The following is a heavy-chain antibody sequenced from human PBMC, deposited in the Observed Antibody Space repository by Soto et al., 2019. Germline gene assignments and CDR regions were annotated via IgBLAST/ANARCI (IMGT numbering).Heavy chain of an antibody. CDR1: GFIFSMYW. J-gene: IGHJ4*02. CDR3: TRGPRPTSIGTGAF. D-gene: IGHD3-10*01. Sequence: GGSLRLSCETSGFIFSMYWMHWVRQVPGKGPQWVARITDDGSTTYYAASVEGRFTISRDNAKNALYLQMTSLRADDTAVYYCTRGPRPTSIGTGAFWGQGTLVTVPQ. V-gene: IGHV3-74*01. CDR2: ITDDGSTT.